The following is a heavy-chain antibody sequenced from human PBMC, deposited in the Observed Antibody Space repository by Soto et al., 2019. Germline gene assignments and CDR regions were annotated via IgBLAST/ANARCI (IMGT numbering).Heavy chain of an antibody. V-gene: IGHV3-48*02. CDR3: ARDGTAIYYFDY. CDR1: GFTFSSYV. CDR2: ISYNGSNI. J-gene: IGHJ4*02. Sequence: GGSLRLSCAASGFTFSSYVMHWVRQAPGKGLEWVSYISYNGSNIYYADSVKGRFTISRDNAKNSLYLQMNSLRDEDTAVYYCARDGTAIYYFDYWGQGTLITVSS. D-gene: IGHD1-1*01.